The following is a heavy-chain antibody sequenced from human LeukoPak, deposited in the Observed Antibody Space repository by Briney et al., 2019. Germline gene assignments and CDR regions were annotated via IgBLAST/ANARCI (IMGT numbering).Heavy chain of an antibody. CDR3: ARVRAVVGAVAGLFDL. CDR2: IIPIFGTA. D-gene: IGHD6-19*01. Sequence: ASVKVSCKVSGYTLTELSMHWVRQAPGKGLEWMGGIIPIFGTANYAQKFQGRVTITADESTSTAYMELSSLRSEDTAVYYCARVRAVVGAVAGLFDLWGRGTLVTVSS. V-gene: IGHV1-69*13. J-gene: IGHJ2*01. CDR1: GYTLTELS.